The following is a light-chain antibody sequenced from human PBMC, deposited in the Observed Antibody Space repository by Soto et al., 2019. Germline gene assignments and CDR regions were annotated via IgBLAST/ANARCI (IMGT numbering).Light chain of an antibody. J-gene: IGKJ4*01. CDR2: DAS. CDR1: QSFNSR. CDR3: LQHNSYPLT. Sequence: DIQRTQSPSTLSASVGDRVTITCRASQSFNSRLAWYQQKPGKAPKLLIYDASNFESGVPSRFSGSGSGTEFTLTISSLQPDDFATYYCLQHNSYPLTFGGGTKVDIK. V-gene: IGKV1-5*01.